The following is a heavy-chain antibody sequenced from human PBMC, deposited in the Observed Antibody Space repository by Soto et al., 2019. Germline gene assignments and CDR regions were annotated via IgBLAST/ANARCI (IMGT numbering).Heavy chain of an antibody. V-gene: IGHV3-23*01. Sequence: EVQLLESGGGLVQPGGSLRLSCAASGFTFSSYAMSWVRQAPGKGLEWVSAISGSGGSTYYADSVKGRFTISRDNSKNTLYLQRNSLRAEDTAVYYCAKLGHDYVWGSPQDWGQGTLVTVSS. CDR3: AKLGHDYVWGSPQD. J-gene: IGHJ4*02. CDR1: GFTFSSYA. D-gene: IGHD3-16*01. CDR2: ISGSGGST.